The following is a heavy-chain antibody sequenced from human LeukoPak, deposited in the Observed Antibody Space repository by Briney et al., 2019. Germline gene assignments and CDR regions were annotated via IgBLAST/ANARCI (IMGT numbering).Heavy chain of an antibody. CDR2: IDPSDSYT. CDR1: GYSFTNYW. J-gene: IGHJ3*02. V-gene: IGHV5-10-1*01. CDR3: ARRTCSGGSCLDAFDI. D-gene: IGHD2-15*01. Sequence: GESLKISCKGSGYSFTNYWISWVRQMPGKGLEWMGRIDPSDSYTNYSPSFQGHVTISADKSIGTAYLQWSSLKASDTAMYYCARRTCSGGSCLDAFDIWGQGTMVTVSS.